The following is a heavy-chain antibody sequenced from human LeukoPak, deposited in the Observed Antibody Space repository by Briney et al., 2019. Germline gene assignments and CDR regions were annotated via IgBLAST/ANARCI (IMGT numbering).Heavy chain of an antibody. CDR2: IYYSGST. J-gene: IGHJ4*02. D-gene: IGHD6-6*01. Sequence: SETLSLTCTVSGGSISSYYWSWIRQPPGKGLEWIGYIYYSGSTNYNPSLKSRVTISVDTSKNQFSLKLSSVTAADTAVYYCARYSSSETDFDYWGQGTLVTVSS. CDR3: ARYSSSETDFDY. V-gene: IGHV4-59*12. CDR1: GGSISSYY.